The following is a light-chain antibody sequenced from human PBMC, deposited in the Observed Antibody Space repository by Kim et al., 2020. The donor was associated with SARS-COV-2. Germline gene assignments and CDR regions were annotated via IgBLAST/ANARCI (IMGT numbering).Light chain of an antibody. V-gene: IGLV1-40*01. Sequence: QSVLTQPPSVSGAAGQRVTISCTGSTSNIGGNYVHWYQLLPGTAPRLLIFDNTNRPSGVPGRFSGSKSGSSASLAITGLQSEDEGDYYCQSYDSSLTALVFGGGNQLTVL. CDR2: DNT. CDR1: TSNIGGNY. CDR3: QSYDSSLTALV. J-gene: IGLJ2*01.